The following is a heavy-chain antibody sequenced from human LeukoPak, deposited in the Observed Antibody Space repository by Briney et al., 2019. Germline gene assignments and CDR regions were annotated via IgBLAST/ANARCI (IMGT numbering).Heavy chain of an antibody. Sequence: SETLSLTCAVYGGSFSGYYWSWIRQPPGKGLEWIGEISHSGSTNYNPSLKSRVTISVDTSKNQFSLKLSSVTAADTAVYYCARAWGVWGSYRYPSDYWGQGTLVTVSS. CDR1: GGSFSGYY. J-gene: IGHJ4*02. D-gene: IGHD3-16*02. CDR2: ISHSGST. V-gene: IGHV4-34*01. CDR3: ARAWGVWGSYRYPSDY.